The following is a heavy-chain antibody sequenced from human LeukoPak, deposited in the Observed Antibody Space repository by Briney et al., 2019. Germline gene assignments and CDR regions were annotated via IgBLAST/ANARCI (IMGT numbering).Heavy chain of an antibody. CDR2: ISSSSSYI. J-gene: IGHJ5*02. CDR1: GFTFSSYS. CDR3: ARAPVEGYQLPYNGLGWFDP. D-gene: IGHD2-2*02. Sequence: GSLRLSCAASGFTFSSYSMNWVRQAPGKGLEWVSSISSSSSYIYYADSVKGRFTISRDNAKNSLYLQMNSLRAEDTAVYYCARAPVEGYQLPYNGLGWFDPWGQGTLVTVSS. V-gene: IGHV3-21*01.